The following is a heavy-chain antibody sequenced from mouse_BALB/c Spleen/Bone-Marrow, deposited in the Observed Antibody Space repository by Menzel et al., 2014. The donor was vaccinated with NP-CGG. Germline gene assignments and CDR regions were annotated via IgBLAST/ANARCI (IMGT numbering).Heavy chain of an antibody. CDR2: IDTSDSYT. D-gene: IGHD2-14*01. Sequence: VQLQQSGAELVMPGASVKMSCKASGYTFTDYWMHWVKQRPGQGLEWIGAIDTSDSYTSYNQKFKGKATLTVDESSSTAYMQLSSLTSEDSAVYYCAREGDRYDLFDYWGQGTTLTVSS. CDR1: GYTFTDYW. J-gene: IGHJ2*01. CDR3: AREGDRYDLFDY. V-gene: IGHV1-69*01.